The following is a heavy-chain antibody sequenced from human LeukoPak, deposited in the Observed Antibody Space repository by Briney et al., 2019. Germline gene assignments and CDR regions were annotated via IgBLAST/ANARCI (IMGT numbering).Heavy chain of an antibody. D-gene: IGHD1-26*01. V-gene: IGHV1-18*04. Sequence: GASVKVSCKASGYTFTSYYMHWVRQAPGQGLEWMGWISAYNGNTNYAQKLQGRVTMTTDTSTSTAYMELRSLRSDDTAVYYCARISAWVASIRYYDYWGQGTLVTVSS. CDR1: GYTFTSYY. CDR2: ISAYNGNT. CDR3: ARISAWVASIRYYDY. J-gene: IGHJ4*02.